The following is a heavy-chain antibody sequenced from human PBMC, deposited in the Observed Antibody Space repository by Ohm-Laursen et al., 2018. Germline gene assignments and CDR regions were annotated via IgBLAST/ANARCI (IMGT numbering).Heavy chain of an antibody. CDR1: GFTFTSSG. Sequence: SLRLSCSAFGFTFTSSGMHWVRQAPGKGLEWVAVISYDGTDKYYGDSVKGRFTISRDNSKNTLYLQMNSLRAEDTAVYYCAKGTTDVDYWGQGTLVTVSS. CDR2: ISYDGTDK. D-gene: IGHD1-1*01. CDR3: AKGTTDVDY. J-gene: IGHJ4*02. V-gene: IGHV3-30*18.